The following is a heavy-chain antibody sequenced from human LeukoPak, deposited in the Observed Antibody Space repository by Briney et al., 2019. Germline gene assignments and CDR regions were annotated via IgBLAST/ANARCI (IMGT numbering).Heavy chain of an antibody. J-gene: IGHJ4*02. Sequence: GGSLRLSCVASVITFRSSSMHWVRQAPGKGLEWLAFIRFDGSTKYYADSVKGRFTVSRDNSKSTLYLQMNSLRAEDTAVYYCAQPDFWGQGTLVTVSS. CDR3: AQPDF. CDR2: IRFDGSTK. CDR1: VITFRSSS. V-gene: IGHV3-30*02.